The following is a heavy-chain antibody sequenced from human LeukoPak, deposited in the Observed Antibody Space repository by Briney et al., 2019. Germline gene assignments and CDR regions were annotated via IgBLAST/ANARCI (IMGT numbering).Heavy chain of an antibody. Sequence: GGSLRLSCAVSGFTFSSYWMNWVRQAPGQGLDWLASIKQDGGEKSYVDSVKGRFTIPRDNAKNSLYLQMSSLRAEDTAVYYCARDGTAAGLYFDLWGQGTLVTVSS. V-gene: IGHV3-7*01. CDR3: ARDGTAAGLYFDL. J-gene: IGHJ4*01. CDR1: GFTFSSYW. D-gene: IGHD6-13*01. CDR2: IKQDGGEK.